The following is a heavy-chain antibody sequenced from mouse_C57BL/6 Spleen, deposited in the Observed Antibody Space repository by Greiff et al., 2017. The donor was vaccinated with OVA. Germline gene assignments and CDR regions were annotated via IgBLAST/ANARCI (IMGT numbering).Heavy chain of an antibody. CDR2: IWSGGST. J-gene: IGHJ3*01. CDR3: ARMGYGSSSRFAY. D-gene: IGHD1-1*01. V-gene: IGHV2-2*01. Sequence: QVQLQQSGPGLVQPSQSLSITCTVSGFSLTSYGVHWVRQSPGKGLEWLGVIWSGGSTAYNAAFISRLSISKDNSKSQVFFKMNSLQADDTAIYYCARMGYGSSSRFAYWGQGTLVTVSA. CDR1: GFSLTSYG.